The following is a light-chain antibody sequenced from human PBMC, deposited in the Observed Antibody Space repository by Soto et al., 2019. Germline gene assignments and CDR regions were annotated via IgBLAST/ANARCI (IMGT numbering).Light chain of an antibody. CDR3: QQYDTFSGT. CDR2: DAS. Sequence: DTQMTQYTSTLPPLVPHSLSLTCRASQSVSGWLAWYQQKPGEAPKLLIYDASAWPRGVPSRFSGSGSGTKFTLTIGSLQPDDFATYYCQQYDTFSGTFGPGTKVDIK. J-gene: IGKJ1*01. CDR1: QSVSGW. V-gene: IGKV1-5*01.